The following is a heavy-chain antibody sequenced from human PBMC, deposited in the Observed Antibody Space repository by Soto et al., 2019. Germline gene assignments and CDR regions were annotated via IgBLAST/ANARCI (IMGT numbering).Heavy chain of an antibody. D-gene: IGHD3-3*01. CDR1: GGTFTSDA. CDR2: IIPLFGTT. Sequence: QVQLVQSGGEVRKPGSSVKVSCEASGGTFTSDALSWVRQAPGQGLEWMAGIIPLFGTTNYAHRFQGRVTITANKSTSTAYMELSSLRSEDTAMYYCAKSKNDFWNAHYGMDVWGQGTTVIVSS. V-gene: IGHV1-69*06. CDR3: AKSKNDFWNAHYGMDV. J-gene: IGHJ6*02.